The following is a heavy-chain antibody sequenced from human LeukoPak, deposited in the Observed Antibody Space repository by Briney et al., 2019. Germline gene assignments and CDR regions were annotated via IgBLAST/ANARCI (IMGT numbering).Heavy chain of an antibody. CDR1: GFTFSSYG. CDR3: AKKRKGMIKEH. V-gene: IGHV3-23*01. CDR2: ISGSGGST. D-gene: IGHD3-22*01. Sequence: GGSLTLSCAASGFTFSSYGMSWVRQAPGKGLEWVSAISGSGGSTYYADSVKGRFTISRDNSKNTLYLQMNSLRAEDTAVYYCAKKRKGMIKEHWGQGTLVTVSS. J-gene: IGHJ4*02.